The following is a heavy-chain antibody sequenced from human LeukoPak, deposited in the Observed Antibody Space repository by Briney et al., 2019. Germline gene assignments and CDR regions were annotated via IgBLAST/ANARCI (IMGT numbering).Heavy chain of an antibody. CDR3: AKSTSLYLDS. J-gene: IGHJ4*02. V-gene: IGHV3-23*01. CDR1: GFTFSNYA. CDR2: ISGSGDAT. Sequence: GGSLRLSCAASGFTFSNYAMNWVRQAPGKGLESISVISGSGDATNYADSVKGRFTISRDNSESTLYVQMNSLRAEDTAVYYCAKSTSLYLDSWGQGTLVTVSS.